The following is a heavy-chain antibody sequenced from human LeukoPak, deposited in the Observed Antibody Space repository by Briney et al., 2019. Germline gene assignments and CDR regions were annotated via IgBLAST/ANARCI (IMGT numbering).Heavy chain of an antibody. CDR3: ARLGRQDTAMA. Sequence: ASVKVSCKASGYTFTGYYMHWVRQAPGQGLEWMGWVNPNNGGTNYAQKFRGRVTMTRDTSITTAYMELSSLRSDDTAVYYCARLGRQDTAMAWGQGTLVTVSS. J-gene: IGHJ5*02. D-gene: IGHD5-18*01. CDR1: GYTFTGYY. CDR2: VNPNNGGT. V-gene: IGHV1-2*02.